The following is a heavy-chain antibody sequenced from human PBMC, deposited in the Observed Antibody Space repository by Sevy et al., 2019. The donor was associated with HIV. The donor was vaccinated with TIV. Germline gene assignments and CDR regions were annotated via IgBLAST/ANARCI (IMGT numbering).Heavy chain of an antibody. D-gene: IGHD5-12*01. Sequence: GGSLRLSCAASGFTFSSYAMHWVRQAPGKGLEWVAGISYDGSNKYYADPVKGRFTISRGNSKNTLYLQMNSLRAEDTAADYCARGGDMVAGLDYWGQGTLVTVSS. J-gene: IGHJ4*02. V-gene: IGHV3-30-3*01. CDR3: ARGGDMVAGLDY. CDR1: GFTFSSYA. CDR2: ISYDGSNK.